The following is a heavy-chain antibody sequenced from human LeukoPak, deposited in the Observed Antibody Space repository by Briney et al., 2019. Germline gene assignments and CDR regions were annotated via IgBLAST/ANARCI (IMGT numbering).Heavy chain of an antibody. J-gene: IGHJ6*02. D-gene: IGHD3-22*01. CDR2: ISNDGSNK. CDR3: AKDLMWYDSSGSDGMDV. V-gene: IGHV3-30*18. CDR1: GFTFSNYG. Sequence: PGGSLRLSCAASGFTFSNYGMHWGRKGPGKGLGWGAVISNDGSNKYYADSVKGRFTISRDNSKNTLYLQMNSLRPEDTALYYCAKDLMWYDSSGSDGMDVWGQGTTVTVSS.